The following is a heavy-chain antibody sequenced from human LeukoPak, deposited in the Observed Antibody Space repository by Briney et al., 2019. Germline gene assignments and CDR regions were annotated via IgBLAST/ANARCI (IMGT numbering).Heavy chain of an antibody. CDR3: ARHEYSSLNDAFDI. Sequence: ASVKVSCKASGFSFTSYYMHWVRQDPGQGLEWMGIINPSGTSTNYAQRFQGRVTMTRDTSTSTVYMELSSLRSEDTAVYYCARHEYSSLNDAFDIWGQGTMVTVSS. J-gene: IGHJ3*02. V-gene: IGHV1-46*01. CDR1: GFSFTSYY. D-gene: IGHD6-6*01. CDR2: INPSGTST.